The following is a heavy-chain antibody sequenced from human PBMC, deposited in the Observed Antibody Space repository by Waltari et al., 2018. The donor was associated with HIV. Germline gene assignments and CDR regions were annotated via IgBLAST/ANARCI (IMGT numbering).Heavy chain of an antibody. CDR2: RRPNSGKT. CDR3: ARSRPGGVFGDN. D-gene: IGHD3-3*01. J-gene: IGHJ4*02. CDR1: GYDFSTFD. V-gene: IGHV1-8*01. Sequence: QVQLVQSGAEVKQPGASVKVSCKTSGYDFSTFDINWVRQATGQGLEWMGWRRPNSGKTGYAQKFHGRLSMTRDTSIDTAYMELSRLTSRDTAFYYCARSRPGGVFGDNWGQGTLVVVSS.